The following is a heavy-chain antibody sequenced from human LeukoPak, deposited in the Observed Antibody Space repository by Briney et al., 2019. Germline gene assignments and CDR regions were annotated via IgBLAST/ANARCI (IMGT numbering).Heavy chain of an antibody. V-gene: IGHV3-11*04. CDR1: GFTFSDYY. CDR3: ARGAGIVGATTVAFDI. Sequence: GGSLRLSCAASGFTFSDYYMSWIRQAPGKGLEWVSYISSSGSTIYYADPVKGRFTISRDNAKNSLYLQMNSLRAEDTAVYYCARGAGIVGATTVAFDIWGQGTMVTVSS. J-gene: IGHJ3*02. D-gene: IGHD1-26*01. CDR2: ISSSGSTI.